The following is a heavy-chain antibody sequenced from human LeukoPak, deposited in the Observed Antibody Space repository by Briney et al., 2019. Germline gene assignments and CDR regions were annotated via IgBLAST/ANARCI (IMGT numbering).Heavy chain of an antibody. CDR2: INPNSGGT. CDR1: GYTFTGYY. J-gene: IGHJ4*02. D-gene: IGHD2-2*01. V-gene: IGHV1-2*02. Sequence: EASVKVSCKASGYTFTGYYMHWVRQAPGQGLAWMGWINPNSGGTNYAQKFQGRVTMTRDTSISTAYMELSRLRSDDTAVYYCARDVGSDIVVVPAAIRGSFDYWGQGTLVTVSS. CDR3: ARDVGSDIVVVPAAIRGSFDY.